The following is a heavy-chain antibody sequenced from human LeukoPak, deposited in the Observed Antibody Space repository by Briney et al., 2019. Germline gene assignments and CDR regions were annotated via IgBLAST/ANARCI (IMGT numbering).Heavy chain of an antibody. D-gene: IGHD2-2*01. J-gene: IGHJ2*01. V-gene: IGHV1-24*01. CDR2: FDPEDGET. CDR1: GYTPTELS. Sequence: ASVKVSCKVSGYTPTELSMHWVRQAPGKGLEWMGGFDPEDGETIYAQKFQGRVTMTEDTSTDTAYMELSSLRSEDTAVYYCATAWVSLVPAEPTDDKSYWYFDLWGRGTLVTVSS. CDR3: ATAWVSLVPAEPTDDKSYWYFDL.